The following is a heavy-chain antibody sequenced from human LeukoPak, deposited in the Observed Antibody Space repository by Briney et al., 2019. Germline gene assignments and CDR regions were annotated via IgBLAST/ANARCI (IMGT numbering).Heavy chain of an antibody. J-gene: IGHJ3*02. Sequence: GGSLRLSCAASGFTFSSYWMSWVRQAPGKGLEWVANIKQDGSEKYYVDSVKGRFTISRDNAKNSLYLQMNSLRAEDTAVYYCARGSIAAAATGASDIWGQGTMVTVSS. V-gene: IGHV3-7*01. CDR3: ARGSIAAAATGASDI. CDR2: IKQDGSEK. CDR1: GFTFSSYW. D-gene: IGHD6-13*01.